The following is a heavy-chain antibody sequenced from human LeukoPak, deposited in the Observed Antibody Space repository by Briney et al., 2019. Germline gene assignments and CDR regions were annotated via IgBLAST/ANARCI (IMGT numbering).Heavy chain of an antibody. J-gene: IGHJ4*02. CDR1: GFTFSNYW. Sequence: GGSLRLSCAASGFTFSNYWMHWVRQAPGKGLVWVSRISSGGGTTNYADSVKGRFTISRDNAKNTLYLQMNSLRAEDTAVYYCARVLYSWNDVVDYWGQGTLVTVSS. CDR2: ISSGGGTT. V-gene: IGHV3-74*01. D-gene: IGHD1-20*01. CDR3: ARVLYSWNDVVDY.